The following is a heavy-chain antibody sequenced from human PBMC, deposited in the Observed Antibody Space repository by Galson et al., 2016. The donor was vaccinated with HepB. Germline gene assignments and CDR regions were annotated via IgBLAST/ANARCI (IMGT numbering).Heavy chain of an antibody. J-gene: IGHJ6*02. V-gene: IGHV3-23*01. CDR2: ISGSGGST. CDR3: AKGTRGRFLEWSGEGGMDV. D-gene: IGHD3-3*01. Sequence: SLRLSCAASGFTFRSYAMTWVRQAPGKGLEWVSIISGSGGSTKDADSVKGRFTISRDNSKNTLYLQMNSLRVEDTAGYYCAKGTRGRFLEWSGEGGMDVWGQGTTVTVSS. CDR1: GFTFRSYA.